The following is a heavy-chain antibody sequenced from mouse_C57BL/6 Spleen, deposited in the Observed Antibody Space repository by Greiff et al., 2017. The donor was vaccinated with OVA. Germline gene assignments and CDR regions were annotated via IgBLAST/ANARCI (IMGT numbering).Heavy chain of an antibody. CDR2: ILPSIGRT. J-gene: IGHJ1*03. Sequence: QVQLQQSGSELRSPGSSVKLSCKDFDSEVFPIAYMSWVRQKPGHGFEWIGGILPSIGRTIYGEKFEDKATLDADTLSNTAYLELNSLTSEDSAIYYCARNLYYGSSPWYFDVWGTGTTVTVSS. D-gene: IGHD1-1*01. V-gene: IGHV15-2*01. CDR3: ARNLYYGSSPWYFDV. CDR1: DSEVFPIAY.